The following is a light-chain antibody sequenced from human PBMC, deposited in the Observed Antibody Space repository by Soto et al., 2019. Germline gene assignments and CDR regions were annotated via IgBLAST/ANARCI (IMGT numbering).Light chain of an antibody. J-gene: IGKJ2*01. CDR3: QQASSFPHT. Sequence: DIQMTQSPSTVSASVEDEVTITCRASQPISSWLAWFRHRPGKAPELLIYAASTLHSGVPSRFSGSGSGTDFALTISGLQPEDFATYSCQQASSFPHTFGQGTRVDIK. CDR1: QPISSW. CDR2: AAS. V-gene: IGKV1-12*01.